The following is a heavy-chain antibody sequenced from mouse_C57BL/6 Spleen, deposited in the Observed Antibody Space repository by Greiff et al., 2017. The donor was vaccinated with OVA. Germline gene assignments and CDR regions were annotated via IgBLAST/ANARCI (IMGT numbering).Heavy chain of an antibody. J-gene: IGHJ2*01. Sequence: VQLQQPGAELVRPGSSVKLSCKASGYTFTSYWMDWVKQRPGQGLDWIGNIYPSDSGTHYNQKFKDKATLTVDNSSSTAYMQLSSLTSEDSAVDYCARQGTGYYFDYWGQGTTLTVSS. CDR2: IYPSDSGT. CDR1: GYTFTSYW. CDR3: ARQGTGYYFDY. D-gene: IGHD4-1*01. V-gene: IGHV1-61*01.